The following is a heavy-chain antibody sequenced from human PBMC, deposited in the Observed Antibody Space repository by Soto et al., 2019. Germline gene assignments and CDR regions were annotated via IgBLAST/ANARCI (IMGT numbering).Heavy chain of an antibody. CDR2: ISGSGGST. CDR1: GFTFSNYI. V-gene: IGHV3-23*01. Sequence: GGSLRLSCAASGFTFSNYIMNWVRQAPGRGLEWVSVISGSGGSTYYADSVKGRFTISRDNSKSTVYLQMNSLRAEDTAVYYCAKRGDSGYPDYWGQGTLVTVSS. CDR3: AKRGDSGYPDY. J-gene: IGHJ4*02. D-gene: IGHD5-12*01.